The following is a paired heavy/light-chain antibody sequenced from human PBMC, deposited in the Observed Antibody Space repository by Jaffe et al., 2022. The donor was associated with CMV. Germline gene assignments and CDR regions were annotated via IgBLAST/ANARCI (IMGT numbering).Heavy chain of an antibody. CDR2: IRSKAYGGTT. J-gene: IGHJ3*02. CDR3: TRDFRGWIFGVVTGAFDI. CDR1: GFTFGDYA. Sequence: EVQLVESGGGLVKPGRSLRLSCTASGFTFGDYAMSWFRQAPGKGLEWVGFIRSKAYGGTTEYAASVKGRFTISRDDSKSIAYLQMNSLKTEDTAVYYCTRDFRGWIFGVVTGAFDIWGQGTMVTVSS. D-gene: IGHD3-3*01. V-gene: IGHV3-49*05.
Light chain of an antibody. J-gene: IGLJ2*01. V-gene: IGLV2-11*01. Sequence: QSALTQPRSVSGSPGQSVTISCTGTSSDVGGYNYVSWYQQHPGKAPKLMIYDVSKRPSGVPDRFSGSKSGNTASLTISGLQAEDEADYYCCSYAGSYVVFGGGTKLTVL. CDR3: CSYAGSYVV. CDR2: DVS. CDR1: SSDVGGYNY.